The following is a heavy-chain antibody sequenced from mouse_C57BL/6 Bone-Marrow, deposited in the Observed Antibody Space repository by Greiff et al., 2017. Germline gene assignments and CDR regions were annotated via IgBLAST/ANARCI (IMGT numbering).Heavy chain of an antibody. CDR3: ARPYYSNYWYFDV. D-gene: IGHD2-5*01. CDR1: GYTFTSYW. CDR2: IYPGSGST. J-gene: IGHJ1*03. V-gene: IGHV1-55*01. Sequence: VQLQQPGAELVKPGASVKMSCKASGYTFTSYWIPWVKQRPGQGLEWIGDIYPGSGSTNYNEKFKSKATLTVDTSSSTAYMQLSSLPSEDSAVYYCARPYYSNYWYFDVWCTGTTVTVSA.